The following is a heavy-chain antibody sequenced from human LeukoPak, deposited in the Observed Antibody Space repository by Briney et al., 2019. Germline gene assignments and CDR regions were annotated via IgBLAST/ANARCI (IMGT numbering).Heavy chain of an antibody. Sequence: GGSLRLSCAASGFXVSNNYMSWVRQAPGKGLEWVSVIYSGGSTYYTDSVKGRFTISRDNSKNTLYLQMNSLRAEDTAVYYCARAPTVTAFFDCWGQGTLVTVSS. D-gene: IGHD4-17*01. V-gene: IGHV3-53*01. J-gene: IGHJ4*02. CDR3: ARAPTVTAFFDC. CDR1: GFXVSNNY. CDR2: IYSGGST.